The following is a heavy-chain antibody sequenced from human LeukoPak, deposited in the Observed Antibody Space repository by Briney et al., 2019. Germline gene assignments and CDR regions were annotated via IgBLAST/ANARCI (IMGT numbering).Heavy chain of an antibody. CDR2: ISSSGSSI. CDR3: ARKYCSSTSCLFDC. Sequence: PGGSLRLSCAASGFTFSIYEMNWVRQAPGKGLEWVSYISSSGSSIYYADSVKGRFTISRDNAKNSLYLQMNSLRAEDTAVYYCARKYCSSTSCLFDCWGQGTLVTVSS. CDR1: GFTFSIYE. D-gene: IGHD2-2*01. V-gene: IGHV3-48*03. J-gene: IGHJ4*02.